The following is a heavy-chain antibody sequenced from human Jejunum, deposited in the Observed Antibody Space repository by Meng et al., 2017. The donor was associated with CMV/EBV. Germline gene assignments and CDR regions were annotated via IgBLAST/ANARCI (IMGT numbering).Heavy chain of an antibody. D-gene: IGHD6-13*01. V-gene: IGHV6-1*01. Sequence: QLQQSGPGLVKPSPTPSLTCAISGDSVSSNTVAWNWIRLSPSRGLEWLGRTYYRSKWYSEYTVSVRSRISITPDTSKNQFSLQLTSVTPDDTAVYYCARGEDSSLDYWGQGTLVTVSS. J-gene: IGHJ4*02. CDR2: TYYRSKWYS. CDR3: ARGEDSSLDY. CDR1: GDSVSSNTVA.